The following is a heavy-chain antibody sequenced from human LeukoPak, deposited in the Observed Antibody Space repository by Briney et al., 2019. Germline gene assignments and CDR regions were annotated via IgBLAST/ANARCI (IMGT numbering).Heavy chain of an antibody. CDR3: ARDWGPSGYDYSEFDY. CDR2: IYTSGST. CDR1: GGSISSYY. J-gene: IGHJ4*02. V-gene: IGHV4-4*07. Sequence: SETLSLTCTVSGGSISSYYWSWVRQPAGKGLEWIGRIYTSGSTNYNPSLKSRVTMSVDTSKNQFPLKLSSVTAADTAVYYCARDWGPSGYDYSEFDYWGQGTLVTVSS. D-gene: IGHD5-12*01.